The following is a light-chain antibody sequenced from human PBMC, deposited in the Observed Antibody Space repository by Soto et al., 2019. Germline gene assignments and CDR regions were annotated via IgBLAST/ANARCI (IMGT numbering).Light chain of an antibody. J-gene: IGKJ5*01. CDR2: GTS. V-gene: IGKV3-20*01. CDR1: QSVSSRY. Sequence: EIVLTQSPGTLSLSPGERATLSCRASQSVSSRYVGWYQQKPGQAPRLLIYGTSSRATAIPDSFSGSGSGTDFTLTISRLEPEDFAVDYCQYYSNSHPIPFGQGTRLDIK. CDR3: QYYSNSHPIP.